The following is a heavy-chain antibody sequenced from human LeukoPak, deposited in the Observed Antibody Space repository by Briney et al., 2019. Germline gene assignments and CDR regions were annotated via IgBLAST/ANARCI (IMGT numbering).Heavy chain of an antibody. Sequence: SETLSLTCTVSGGSISSYYWSWIRQPPGKGLEWIGYTHYNGRNDYSPSIKSRVTMSVDTSKNQFSLRLSSVTAADTAVYYCAREVHYYGSGTYFFWFDPWGQGTLVTVSS. CDR2: THYNGRN. D-gene: IGHD3-10*01. CDR3: AREVHYYGSGTYFFWFDP. J-gene: IGHJ5*02. V-gene: IGHV4-59*01. CDR1: GGSISSYY.